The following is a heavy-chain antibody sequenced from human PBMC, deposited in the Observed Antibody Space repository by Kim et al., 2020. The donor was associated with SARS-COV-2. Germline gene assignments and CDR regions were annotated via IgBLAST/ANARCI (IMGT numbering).Heavy chain of an antibody. J-gene: IGHJ6*04. D-gene: IGHD5-12*01. CDR3: AKTLDIVATGWYYYYGMDV. CDR2: ISGSGGST. V-gene: IGHV3-23*01. CDR1: GFTFSSYA. Sequence: GGSLRLSCAASGFTFSSYAMSWVRQAPGKGLEWVSAISGSGGSTYYADSVKGRFTISRDNSKNTLYLQMNSLRAEDTAVYYCAKTLDIVATGWYYYYGMDVWGKGTTVTVSS.